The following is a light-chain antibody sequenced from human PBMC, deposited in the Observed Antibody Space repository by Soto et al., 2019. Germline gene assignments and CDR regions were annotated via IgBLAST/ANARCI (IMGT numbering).Light chain of an antibody. J-gene: IGKJ5*01. CDR1: QTVSSSH. Sequence: EIVLTQSPGTLSLSPGDRATLSCRASQTVSSSHLAWYQQNPGQAPRLLIYGATSRATGIPDRFSGSGSGTDFTLTISRLAPEDYAVYYCQQYSTSAGTFGQVTRLEIK. V-gene: IGKV3-20*01. CDR2: GAT. CDR3: QQYSTSAGT.